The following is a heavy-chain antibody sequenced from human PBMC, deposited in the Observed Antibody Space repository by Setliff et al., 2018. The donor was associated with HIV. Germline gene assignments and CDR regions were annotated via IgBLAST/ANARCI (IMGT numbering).Heavy chain of an antibody. D-gene: IGHD2-15*01. CDR1: GGSFSGYY. Sequence: SETLSLTCAVYGGSFSGYYWSWIRQPPGKGLEWIGEINHSGSTNYNPSLKSRVTISVDTSKNQFPLKLSSVTAADTAVYYCARIPRRGRYCSGGSCYSRYGMDVWGQGTTVTVSS. CDR3: ARIPRRGRYCSGGSCYSRYGMDV. CDR2: INHSGST. V-gene: IGHV4-34*01. J-gene: IGHJ6*02.